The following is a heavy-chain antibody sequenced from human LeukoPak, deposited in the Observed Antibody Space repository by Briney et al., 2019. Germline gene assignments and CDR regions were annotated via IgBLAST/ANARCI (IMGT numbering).Heavy chain of an antibody. J-gene: IGHJ6*03. Sequence: GESLKISCKASGYSFTTYWIGWVRQMPGKGLEWMGIIYPADSAAHYSPSFQGQVTISVDKSISTAYLQWSSLKASDTAMYYCARTIAAGERLYYYHMDVWGKGTTVTVSS. CDR2: IYPADSAA. D-gene: IGHD6-6*01. V-gene: IGHV5-51*01. CDR3: ARTIAAGERLYYYHMDV. CDR1: GYSFTTYW.